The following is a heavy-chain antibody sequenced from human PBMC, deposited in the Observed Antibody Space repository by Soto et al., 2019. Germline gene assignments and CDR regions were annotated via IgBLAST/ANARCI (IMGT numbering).Heavy chain of an antibody. CDR2: ISGYNGNT. Sequence: QVQLVQSRGEVKKPGASVKVSCKTSGYSFTTYGISWVRQAPGQGLEWMGWISGYNGNTNYAQKLQCRVTMTTDTSTSTAYMELRSLRSADTAVYYCAREGPAPYYYYGMDVWGQGSTVTVSS. CDR1: GYSFTTYG. J-gene: IGHJ6*02. V-gene: IGHV1-18*01. CDR3: AREGPAPYYYYGMDV.